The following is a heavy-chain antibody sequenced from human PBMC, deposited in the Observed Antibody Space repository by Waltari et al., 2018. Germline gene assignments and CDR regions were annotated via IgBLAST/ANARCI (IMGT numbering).Heavy chain of an antibody. CDR3: ARDKGFYDVLPGRGWFDP. Sequence: QVQLQESGPGLVKPSATLSLTCTVSNYSITSGYFWRWIRQSPGKGLEWIGSIYHTGTTYFNPSLKSRVTISIDTSKKQFSLRLRSVTAADTGVYFCARDKGFYDVLPGRGWFDPWGQGTLVTVSS. CDR2: IYHTGTT. D-gene: IGHD3-9*01. V-gene: IGHV4-38-2*02. CDR1: NYSITSGYF. J-gene: IGHJ5*02.